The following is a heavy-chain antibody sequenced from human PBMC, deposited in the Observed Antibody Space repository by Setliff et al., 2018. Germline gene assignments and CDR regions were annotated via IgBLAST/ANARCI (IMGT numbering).Heavy chain of an antibody. CDR3: SRLVRYCTTTTCQTLSGAEH. Sequence: ASVKVSCKASGYEFNNYGIAWVRQAPGQGLEWMGWINGYNGNTFYAPKLQGRLTMTADASTATAYMELRSLRSDDTAIYFCSRLVRYCTTTTCQTLSGAEHWGQGTLVTVSS. CDR2: INGYNGNT. CDR1: GYEFNNYG. V-gene: IGHV1-18*01. J-gene: IGHJ4*02. D-gene: IGHD2-8*01.